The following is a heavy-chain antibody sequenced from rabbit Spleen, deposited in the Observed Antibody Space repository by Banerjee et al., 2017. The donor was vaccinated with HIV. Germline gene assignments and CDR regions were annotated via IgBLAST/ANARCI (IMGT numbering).Heavy chain of an antibody. J-gene: IGHJ4*01. Sequence: QEQLEESGGGLVKAGGTLTLTCKASGFDFSSGYDMCWVRQAPGKGLEWIGCVEGSSGTTYYASWAKGRFTISKTSSTTVTLQMTSLTAADTATYFCASAVTYDWLGYDLWGPGTLVTVS. CDR2: VEGSSGTT. D-gene: IGHD6-1*01. V-gene: IGHV1S45*01. CDR1: GFDFSSGYD. CDR3: ASAVTYDWLGYDL.